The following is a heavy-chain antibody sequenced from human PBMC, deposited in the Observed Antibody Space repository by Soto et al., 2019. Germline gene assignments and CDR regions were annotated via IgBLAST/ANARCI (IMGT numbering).Heavy chain of an antibody. Sequence: QVQLVESGGGVVQPGMSLRLSCAASGFTFSSYAMHWVRQAPGKGLEWVAVISYDGSNKYYADSVKGRFTISRDNSKNTLYLQMNSLRAEDTAVYYCARADYSTLAHPDFDYWGQGTLVTVSS. CDR2: ISYDGSNK. CDR1: GFTFSSYA. CDR3: ARADYSTLAHPDFDY. D-gene: IGHD2-15*01. J-gene: IGHJ4*02. V-gene: IGHV3-30-3*01.